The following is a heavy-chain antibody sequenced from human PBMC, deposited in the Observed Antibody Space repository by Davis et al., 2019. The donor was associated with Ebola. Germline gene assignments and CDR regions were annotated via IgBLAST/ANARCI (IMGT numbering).Heavy chain of an antibody. CDR1: GGSISSYY. V-gene: IGHV4-59*01. Sequence: PSETLSLTCTVSGGSISSYYWSWIRQPPGKGLEWIGYIYYSGSTNYNPSLKSRVTISVDTSKNQFSLKLSSVTAADTAVYYCARDLRWQPYWGQGTLVTVSS. CDR3: ARDLRWQPY. D-gene: IGHD4-23*01. J-gene: IGHJ4*02. CDR2: IYYSGST.